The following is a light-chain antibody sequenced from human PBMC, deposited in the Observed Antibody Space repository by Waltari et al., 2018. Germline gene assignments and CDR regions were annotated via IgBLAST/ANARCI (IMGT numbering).Light chain of an antibody. CDR1: SSDVGSYDL. V-gene: IGLV2-23*02. Sequence: QSALTQPASVSGSPGQSITISCTGTSSDVGSYDLVSWYQQPPGKAPELMVYEVTRRPSGVSNRFSGSKSANTASLTMCGLQAEDEADYYCCSYAGSGTVIFGGGTKLTVL. CDR3: CSYAGSGTVI. CDR2: EVT. J-gene: IGLJ2*01.